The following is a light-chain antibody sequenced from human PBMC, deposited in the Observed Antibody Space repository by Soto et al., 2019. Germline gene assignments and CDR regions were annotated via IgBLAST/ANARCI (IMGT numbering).Light chain of an antibody. CDR1: NSDVGRYNL. V-gene: IGLV2-23*02. J-gene: IGLJ2*01. CDR3: CSYASSTTYVI. Sequence: QSALTQPASVSGSPGQSITISCTGTNSDVGRYNLVSWYQQRPGQAPQVLIYEVTKRPSGVSDRSSGSKSGNTASLTISGLQDEDEGEYFCCSYASSTTYVIFGGGTKLTVL. CDR2: EVT.